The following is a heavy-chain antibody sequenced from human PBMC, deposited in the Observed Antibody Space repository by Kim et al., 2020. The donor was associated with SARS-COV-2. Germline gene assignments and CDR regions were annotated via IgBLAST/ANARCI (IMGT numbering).Heavy chain of an antibody. Sequence: GGSLRLSCAASGFTFSSYGMHWVRQAPGKGLEWVAVIWYDGSNKYYADSVKGRFTISRDNSKNTLYLQMNSLRAEDTAVYYCARVPLKCEGGGSCYSGGSDYWGQRTLVTVSS. V-gene: IGHV3-33*01. J-gene: IGHJ4*02. CDR3: ARVPLKCEGGGSCYSGGSDY. D-gene: IGHD2-15*01. CDR1: GFTFSSYG. CDR2: IWYDGSNK.